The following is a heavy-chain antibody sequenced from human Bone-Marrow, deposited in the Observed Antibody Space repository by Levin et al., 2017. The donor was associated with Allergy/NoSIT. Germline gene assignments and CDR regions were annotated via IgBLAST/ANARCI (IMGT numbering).Heavy chain of an antibody. Sequence: PGGSLRLSCATSGFIFSKNWMNWVRQAPGRGLEWVATIKQDGSEEYYVDSVKGRFIISRDNVKNSLYLQMNSLRVEDTAVYYCANGTGLGYWGQGTLVTVSS. J-gene: IGHJ4*02. CDR3: ANGTGLGY. CDR1: GFIFSKNW. CDR2: IKQDGSEE. V-gene: IGHV3-7*01.